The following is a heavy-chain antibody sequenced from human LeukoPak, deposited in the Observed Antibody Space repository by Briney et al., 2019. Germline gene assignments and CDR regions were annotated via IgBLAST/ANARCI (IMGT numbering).Heavy chain of an antibody. Sequence: GGPLRLSCAASGFTFSRYAMHWVRQGPGKGLEYVSAISSNGGSTYYANSVKGRFTISRDNSKNTLYLQMGSLRAEDMAVYYCVSALYCSSTSCYGRLDYWGQGTLVTVSS. D-gene: IGHD2-2*01. CDR3: VSALYCSSTSCYGRLDY. CDR2: ISSNGGST. CDR1: GFTFSRYA. V-gene: IGHV3-64*01. J-gene: IGHJ4*02.